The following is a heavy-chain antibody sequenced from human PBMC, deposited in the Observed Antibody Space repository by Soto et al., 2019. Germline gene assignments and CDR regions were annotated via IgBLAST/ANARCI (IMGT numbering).Heavy chain of an antibody. V-gene: IGHV3-30-3*01. D-gene: IGHD5-18*01. Sequence: QVQLVESGGGVVQPGRSLRLSFAASGFTFSSYAMQWVRQAPGKGLEWVAVISYDGSNKYYADSVKGRFTISRDNSKNTLYLQMNSLRAEDTAVYYCARDPGYSYGLNSYYGMDVWGQGTTVTVSS. CDR3: ARDPGYSYGLNSYYGMDV. CDR1: GFTFSSYA. CDR2: ISYDGSNK. J-gene: IGHJ6*02.